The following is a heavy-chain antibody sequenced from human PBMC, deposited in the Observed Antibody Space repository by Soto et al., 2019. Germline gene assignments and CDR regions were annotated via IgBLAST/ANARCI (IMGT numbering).Heavy chain of an antibody. V-gene: IGHV1-69*13. Sequence: GASVKVSCKASGGTFSSYAISWVRQAPGQGLEWMGGIIPIFGTANYAQKFQSRVTITADESTSTAYMELSSLRSEDTAVYYCASAWGAGYYDSSVYYGKFDYWGQGTLVTVSS. J-gene: IGHJ4*02. CDR2: IIPIFGTA. D-gene: IGHD3-22*01. CDR3: ASAWGAGYYDSSVYYGKFDY. CDR1: GGTFSSYA.